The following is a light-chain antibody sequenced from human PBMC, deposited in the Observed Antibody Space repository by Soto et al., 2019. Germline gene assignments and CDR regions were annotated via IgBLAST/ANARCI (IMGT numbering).Light chain of an antibody. CDR3: QQSYSTPYS. V-gene: IGKV3-15*01. J-gene: IGKJ2*01. CDR1: QSVGGD. CDR2: RAS. Sequence: EIVMTQSPVTLSVSPGERATLSCRASQSVGGDLAWYQQKPGQAPRLLIYRASTRATGIPARFSGSGSGTEFTLTISSLQSEDFAIYYCQQSYSTPYSFGQGTKVDI.